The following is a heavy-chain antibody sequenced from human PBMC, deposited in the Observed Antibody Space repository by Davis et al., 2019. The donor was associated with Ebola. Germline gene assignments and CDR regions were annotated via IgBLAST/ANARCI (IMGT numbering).Heavy chain of an antibody. CDR2: IWYDGSNK. CDR3: ARDPSHDYGDYVGGWFDP. J-gene: IGHJ5*02. Sequence: GGSLRLSCAASGFTFSSYGMHWVRQAPGKGLEWVAVIWYDGSNKCYADSVKGRFTISRDNSKNTLYLQMNSLRAEDTAVYYCARDPSHDYGDYVGGWFDPWGQGTLVTVSS. CDR1: GFTFSSYG. D-gene: IGHD4-17*01. V-gene: IGHV3-33*01.